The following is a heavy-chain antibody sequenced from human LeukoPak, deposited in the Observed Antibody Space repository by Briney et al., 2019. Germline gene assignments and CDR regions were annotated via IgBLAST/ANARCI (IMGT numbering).Heavy chain of an antibody. D-gene: IGHD3-10*01. CDR3: ARQGTGLDY. J-gene: IGHJ4*02. V-gene: IGHV3-53*01. Sequence: VSLRLSCKVSGFTVSSHYMSWVREAPGKGLEWVSIIHSVGDTFYADSVKGRFTISRDNSNNMVYLQMNSLTVEDTAVYYCARQGTGLDYWGQGTLVTVSS. CDR2: IHSVGDT. CDR1: GFTVSSHY.